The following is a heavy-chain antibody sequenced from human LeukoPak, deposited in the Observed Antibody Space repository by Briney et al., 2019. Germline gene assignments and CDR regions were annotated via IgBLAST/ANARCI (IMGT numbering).Heavy chain of an antibody. Sequence: GESLKISCKGSGYSFTSYWISWVRQMPGKGLEWMGRIDPSDSYTNYSPSFQGHVTISADKSISTAYLQWSSLKASDTAMYYCARLTNYDPDYYYYGMDVWGQGTTVTVS. CDR2: IDPSDSYT. V-gene: IGHV5-10-1*01. CDR1: GYSFTSYW. J-gene: IGHJ6*02. CDR3: ARLTNYDPDYYYYGMDV. D-gene: IGHD4/OR15-4a*01.